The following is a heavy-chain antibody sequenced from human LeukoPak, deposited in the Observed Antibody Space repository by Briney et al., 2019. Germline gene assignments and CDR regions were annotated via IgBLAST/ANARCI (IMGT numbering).Heavy chain of an antibody. D-gene: IGHD6-19*01. Sequence: GGSLRLSYAAYGVTFSSYSMNWVRQAPGKGLEWVASISSSSSYKYYADSVKGRFTISRDNAKNSLYLQMNSLRAEDTAVYYCARSIAVAGRGVYWGQGTLVTVSS. CDR1: GVTFSSYS. CDR2: ISSSSSYK. J-gene: IGHJ4*02. CDR3: ARSIAVAGRGVY. V-gene: IGHV3-21*01.